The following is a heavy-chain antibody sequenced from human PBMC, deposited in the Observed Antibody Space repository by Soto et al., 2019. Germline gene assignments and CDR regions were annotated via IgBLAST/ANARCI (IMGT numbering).Heavy chain of an antibody. J-gene: IGHJ6*02. D-gene: IGHD3-3*01. CDR2: IKQDGSEK. CDR3: AREGPLSRLRFLEWSRGGYYGMDV. CDR1: GFTFSSYW. V-gene: IGHV3-7*03. Sequence: TGGSLRLSCAASGFTFSSYWMSWVRQAPGKGLEWAANIKQDGSEKYYVDSVKGRFTISRDNAKNSLYLQMNSLRAEDTAVYYCAREGPLSRLRFLEWSRGGYYGMDVWGQGTTVTVSS.